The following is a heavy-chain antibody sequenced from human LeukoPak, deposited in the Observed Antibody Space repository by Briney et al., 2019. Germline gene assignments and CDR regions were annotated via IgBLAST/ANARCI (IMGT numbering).Heavy chain of an antibody. CDR1: GFTFSSYW. J-gene: IGHJ3*01. CDR3: ARGGYCSSTICYYFNAFDV. CDR2: IKQDGSEK. V-gene: IGHV3-7*03. D-gene: IGHD2-2*01. Sequence: GGSLRLSCAASGFTFSSYWMSWVRQAPGKGLEWVANIKQDGSEKYYVDSVKGRFTISRDNAKNSLYLQMNSLRAEDTAVYYCARGGYCSSTICYYFNAFDVWGQGTMVTVSS.